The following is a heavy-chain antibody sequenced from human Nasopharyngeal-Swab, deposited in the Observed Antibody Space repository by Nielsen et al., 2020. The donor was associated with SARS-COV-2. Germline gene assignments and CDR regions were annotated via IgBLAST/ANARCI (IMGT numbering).Heavy chain of an antibody. V-gene: IGHV3-21*01. Sequence: GESLKTHCVGSGFIFSNYNLNWVRQAPGKGLEWVSAFRHTGSDIYYADSVKGRFTISRDNAKNSVYLQMNSLRAEDTAVYYCARGFGSGRHWGQGTLVTVSS. CDR2: FRHTGSDI. CDR1: GFIFSNYN. J-gene: IGHJ4*02. D-gene: IGHD3-10*01. CDR3: ARGFGSGRH.